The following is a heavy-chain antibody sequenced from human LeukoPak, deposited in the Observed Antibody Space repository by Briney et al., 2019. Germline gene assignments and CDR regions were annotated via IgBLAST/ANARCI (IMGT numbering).Heavy chain of an antibody. Sequence: SETLSLTCAVYGGSFSGCYWSWIRQPPGKGLEWIGEINHSGSTNYNPSLKSRVTISVDTSKNQFSLKLSSVTAADTAVYYCATRGTITFGGVIAQDYWGQGTLVTVSS. J-gene: IGHJ4*02. V-gene: IGHV4-34*01. CDR3: ATRGTITFGGVIAQDY. D-gene: IGHD3-16*02. CDR1: GGSFSGCY. CDR2: INHSGST.